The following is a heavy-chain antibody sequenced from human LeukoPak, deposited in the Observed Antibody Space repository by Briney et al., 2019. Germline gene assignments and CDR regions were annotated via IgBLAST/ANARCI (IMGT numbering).Heavy chain of an antibody. CDR3: ARTSGVDGGYFDY. V-gene: IGHV4-61*01. J-gene: IGHJ4*02. D-gene: IGHD6-19*01. Sequence: PSETLSLTCTVSGYSISSGYYWGWIRQPPGKGLEWIGYIYYSGSTNYNPSLKSRVTISVDTSKNQFSLKLSSVTAADTAVYYCARTSGVDGGYFDYWGQGTLVTVSS. CDR2: IYYSGST. CDR1: GYSISSGYY.